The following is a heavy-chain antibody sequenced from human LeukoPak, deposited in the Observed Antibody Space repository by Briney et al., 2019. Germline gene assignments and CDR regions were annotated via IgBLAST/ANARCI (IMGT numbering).Heavy chain of an antibody. V-gene: IGHV4-39*07. D-gene: IGHD1-26*01. Sequence: SETLSLTCTVSGGSISSSSYYWGWIRQPPGKGLEWIGSIYYSGSTYYNPSLKSRVTISVDTSKNQFSLKLSSVTAADMAVYYCAREGIFGSLNDYWGQGTLVTVSS. J-gene: IGHJ4*02. CDR3: AREGIFGSLNDY. CDR1: GGSISSSSYY. CDR2: IYYSGST.